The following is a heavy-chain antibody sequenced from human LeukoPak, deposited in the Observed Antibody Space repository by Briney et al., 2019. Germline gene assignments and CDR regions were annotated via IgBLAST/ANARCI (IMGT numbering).Heavy chain of an antibody. Sequence: PSETLSLTCAVYGGSFSGYYWSWIRQPPGKGLEWIGEINHSGSTNYNPSLKSRVTISVDTSKNQFSLKLSSVTAADTAVYYCARGSAAAGTRYGYYYHMDVWGKGTTVTVSS. CDR3: ARGSAAAGTRYGYYYHMDV. D-gene: IGHD6-13*01. CDR1: GGSFSGYY. J-gene: IGHJ6*03. V-gene: IGHV4-34*01. CDR2: INHSGST.